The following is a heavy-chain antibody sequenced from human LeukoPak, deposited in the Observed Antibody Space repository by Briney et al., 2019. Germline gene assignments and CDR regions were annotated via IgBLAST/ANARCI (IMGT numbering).Heavy chain of an antibody. CDR2: ISGGGGRT. Sequence: GGSLRLSCAASGFTFSSYGMNWVRQAPGKGLEWVSAISGGGGRTYYADSVKGRFTISRDNSKNTLYLQMNSLRAEDTAVYYCARASPLPRYCSSTSCYAYYYYYMDVWGKGTTVTISS. V-gene: IGHV3-23*01. CDR3: ARASPLPRYCSSTSCYAYYYYYMDV. D-gene: IGHD2-2*01. CDR1: GFTFSSYG. J-gene: IGHJ6*03.